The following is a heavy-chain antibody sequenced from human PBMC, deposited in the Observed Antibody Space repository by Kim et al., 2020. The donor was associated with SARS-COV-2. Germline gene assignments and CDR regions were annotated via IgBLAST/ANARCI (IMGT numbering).Heavy chain of an antibody. V-gene: IGHV3-15*01. J-gene: IGHJ2*01. CDR1: GFTFSNAW. CDR2: IKSKTDGGTT. CDR3: TTGRYYYDSSGYFATSDWYFDL. D-gene: IGHD3-22*01. Sequence: GGSLRLSCAASGFTFSNAWMSWVRQAPGKGLEWVGRIKSKTDGGTTDYAAPVKGRFTISRDDSKNTLYLQMNSLKTEDTAVYYCTTGRYYYDSSGYFATSDWYFDLWGRGTLVTVSS.